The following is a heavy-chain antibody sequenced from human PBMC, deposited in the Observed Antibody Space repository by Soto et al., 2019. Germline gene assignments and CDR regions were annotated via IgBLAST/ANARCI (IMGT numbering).Heavy chain of an antibody. D-gene: IGHD6-19*01. CDR3: ARDYGYSSGWYSFGY. J-gene: IGHJ4*02. CDR1: GGTFSSYA. Sequence: GASVNVSCKASGGTFSSYAISWVRQAPGQGLEWMGGIIPIFGTANYAQKFQGRVTITADESTSTAYMELSSLRSEDAAVYYCARDYGYSSGWYSFGYWGQGTLVTVSS. CDR2: IIPIFGTA. V-gene: IGHV1-69*13.